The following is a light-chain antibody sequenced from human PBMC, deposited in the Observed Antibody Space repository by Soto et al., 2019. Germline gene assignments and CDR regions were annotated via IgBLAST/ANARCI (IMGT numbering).Light chain of an antibody. J-gene: IGKJ1*01. V-gene: IGKV3-20*01. CDR1: HTVSGNY. Sequence: ESVWTQSPGTLSLSPGEGATLSCRASHTVSGNYLAWYQRKPGQARRLLIYGASSRATGIPDRYSGSGSVTDFNLTISRLEPEDFAVYFCQQYGGSRAFRQGTKVQIQ. CDR2: GAS. CDR3: QQYGGSRA.